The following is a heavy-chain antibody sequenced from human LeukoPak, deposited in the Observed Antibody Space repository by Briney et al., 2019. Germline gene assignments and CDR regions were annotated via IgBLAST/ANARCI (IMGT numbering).Heavy chain of an antibody. J-gene: IGHJ6*03. Sequence: HPGGSLRLSCAASGFTFSSSDMSWVRRAPGSGLEWVSSIRHSDSNTYYADSVMGRFTISRDNSKNTLYLQMNSLSAEDTAVYYCAKRGNPTVGHHYLDVWGKGTTVSVSS. CDR3: AKRGNPTVGHHYLDV. CDR1: GFTFSSSD. CDR2: IRHSDSNT. V-gene: IGHV3-23*05. D-gene: IGHD1-1*01.